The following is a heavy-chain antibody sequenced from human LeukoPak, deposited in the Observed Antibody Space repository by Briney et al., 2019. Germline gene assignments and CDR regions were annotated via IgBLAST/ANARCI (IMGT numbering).Heavy chain of an antibody. J-gene: IGHJ2*01. CDR2: IHPNSGAT. D-gene: IGHD6-19*01. CDR3: ARDSCGGGGCHFWYFDL. V-gene: IGHV1-2*02. CDR1: GYTFTAYH. Sequence: ASVKVSCKASGYTFTAYHMHWVRQAPGQGPEWMGSIHPNSGATNYAQKFQGRVTMTRDTSISTASMELSILKYEDTAVYYCARDSCGGGGCHFWYFDLWGRGTLVTVSS.